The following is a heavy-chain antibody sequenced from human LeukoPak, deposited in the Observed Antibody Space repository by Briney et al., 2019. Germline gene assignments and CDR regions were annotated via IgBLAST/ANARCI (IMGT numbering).Heavy chain of an antibody. CDR1: GFTFSSYA. D-gene: IGHD6-19*01. J-gene: IGHJ3*02. Sequence: QPGGSLRLSCAASGFTFSSYAMSWVRQAPGKGLEWVLAISGSGGSTYYADSVKGRFTISRDNSKNTLYLQMNSLRAEDTAVYYCARPHPLTGIAVAKDAFDIWGQGTMVTVSS. CDR2: ISGSGGST. CDR3: ARPHPLTGIAVAKDAFDI. V-gene: IGHV3-23*01.